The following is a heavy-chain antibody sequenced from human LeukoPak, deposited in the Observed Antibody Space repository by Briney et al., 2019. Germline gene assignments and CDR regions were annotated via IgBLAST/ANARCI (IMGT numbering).Heavy chain of an antibody. D-gene: IGHD1/OR15-1a*01. V-gene: IGHV3-30*18. CDR1: GFTFSAYY. Sequence: QPGGSLRLSCAASGFTFSAYYMHWVRQAPGKGLEWVALVSNDGGIKYYGASVRGRFTISRDNPENTLYLQMNSLSADDTAVYYCAKGGEQKTFRCGMDSWGQGTLVTVSS. J-gene: IGHJ4*02. CDR2: VSNDGGIK. CDR3: AKGGEQKTFRCGMDS.